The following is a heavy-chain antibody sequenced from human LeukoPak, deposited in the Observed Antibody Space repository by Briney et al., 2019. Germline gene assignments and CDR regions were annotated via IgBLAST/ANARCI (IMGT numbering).Heavy chain of an antibody. CDR1: GFTFSNYA. J-gene: IGHJ4*02. D-gene: IGHD3-10*01. CDR2: MSYDGSDK. CDR3: AKDEPGTYSPSDY. Sequence: GRSLRLSCAASGFTFSNYAMHWVRQAPDKGLEWVAFMSYDGSDKYYADSVKGRFTISRDNSKSTLHLQMNSLRAEDTAVYYCAKDEPGTYSPSDYWGQGTLVTVSS. V-gene: IGHV3-30*18.